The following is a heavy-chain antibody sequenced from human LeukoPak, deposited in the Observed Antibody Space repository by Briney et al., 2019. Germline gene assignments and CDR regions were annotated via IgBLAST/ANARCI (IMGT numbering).Heavy chain of an antibody. J-gene: IGHJ6*04. CDR3: AELGITMIGGV. Sequence: GGSLRLSCAASGFTFSSYAMNWVRQAPGKGLEWVSYISSSGSTIYYAHSVKGRFTISRDKAKNSLYLQMNSLRAEDTAVYYCAELGITMIGGVWGKGTTVTISS. V-gene: IGHV3-48*01. CDR2: ISSSGSTI. D-gene: IGHD3-10*02. CDR1: GFTFSSYA.